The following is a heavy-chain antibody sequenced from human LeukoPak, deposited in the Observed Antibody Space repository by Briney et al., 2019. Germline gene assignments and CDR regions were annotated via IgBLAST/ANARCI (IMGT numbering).Heavy chain of an antibody. CDR2: IYSGST. CDR3: ARGRVSGTTLYFDY. J-gene: IGHJ4*02. Sequence: SETLSLTCTVSGASISSDSDYWIWLPPPAGKGLEWSGRIYSGSTDYNPSLRSRLTISVDTSKNQFSLKLSSVTAADTAVYYCARGRVSGTTLYFDYWGQGTLFTVSS. D-gene: IGHD1-1*01. V-gene: IGHV4-61*02. CDR1: GASISSDSDY.